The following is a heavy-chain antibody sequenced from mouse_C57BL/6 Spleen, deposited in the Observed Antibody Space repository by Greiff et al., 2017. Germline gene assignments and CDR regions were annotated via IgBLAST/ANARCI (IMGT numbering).Heavy chain of an antibody. CDR2: IDPSDSET. Sequence: VQLQQPGAELVRPGSSVKLSCKASGYTFTSYWMHWVKQRPIQGLEWIGNIDPSDSETHYNQKFKDKATLTVDKSSSTAYMQLSSLTSEDSAVYYCARLDYYGSSYGYWGQGTTLTVSS. J-gene: IGHJ2*01. CDR1: GYTFTSYW. CDR3: ARLDYYGSSYGY. D-gene: IGHD1-1*01. V-gene: IGHV1-52*01.